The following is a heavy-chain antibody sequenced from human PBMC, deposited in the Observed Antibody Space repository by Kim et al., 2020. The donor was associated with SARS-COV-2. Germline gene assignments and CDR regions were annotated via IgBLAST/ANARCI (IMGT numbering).Heavy chain of an antibody. V-gene: IGHV1-69*04. Sequence: SVKVSCKASGGTFSSYAISWVRQAPGQGLEWMGRIIPILGIANYAQKFQGRVTITADKSTSTAYMELSSLRSEDTAVYYCARDERGRRVYYDILTGYADDAFDIWGQGTMVTVSS. J-gene: IGHJ3*02. D-gene: IGHD3-9*01. CDR3: ARDERGRRVYYDILTGYADDAFDI. CDR2: IIPILGIA. CDR1: GGTFSSYA.